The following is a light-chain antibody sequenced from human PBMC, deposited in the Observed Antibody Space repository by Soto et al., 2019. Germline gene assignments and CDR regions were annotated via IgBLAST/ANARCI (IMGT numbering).Light chain of an antibody. CDR1: QYMSTD. V-gene: IGKV3-15*01. CDR2: SAS. Sequence: EIMMTQSPATLSVSPGESATVSCRASQYMSTDLAWYQQKPGQPPRLLIYSASTRAPGIPATFSGSGSGREFTPTISSLQSEDSAVYYCQQYNSWLTFGGGTKVEIK. J-gene: IGKJ4*01. CDR3: QQYNSWLT.